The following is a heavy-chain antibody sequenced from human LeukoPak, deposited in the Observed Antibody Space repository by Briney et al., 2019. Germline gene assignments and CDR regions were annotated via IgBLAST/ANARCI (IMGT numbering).Heavy chain of an antibody. CDR3: ARDPSSYPGNEKVEDY. CDR2: ISGSGSYT. CDR1: GFTVSDYS. V-gene: IGHV3-11*06. J-gene: IGHJ4*02. D-gene: IGHD1-1*01. Sequence: KAGGSLRLSCAASGFTVSDYSMAWVRQAPGKGLEWVSAISGSGSYTDYADSVKGRFTISRDNAKNSLYLQMNSLRAEDTAVYYCARDPSSYPGNEKVEDYWGQGTLVTVSS.